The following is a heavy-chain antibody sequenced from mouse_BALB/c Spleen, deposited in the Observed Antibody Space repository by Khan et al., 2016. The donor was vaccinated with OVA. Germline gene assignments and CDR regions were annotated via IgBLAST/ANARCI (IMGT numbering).Heavy chain of an antibody. J-gene: IGHJ2*01. Sequence: VQLKESGPGLVKPPQSLSLTCTVTGYSITSDYAWNWIRQFPGNKLEWMGYISYSGRTSYNPSLKSRISITRDTSKNQFFLQLNSVTTEDTATYYSARSVTITTVVATDFDYWGQGTTLTVSS. V-gene: IGHV3-2*02. CDR2: ISYSGRT. CDR3: ARSVTITTVVATDFDY. D-gene: IGHD1-1*01. CDR1: GYSITSDYA.